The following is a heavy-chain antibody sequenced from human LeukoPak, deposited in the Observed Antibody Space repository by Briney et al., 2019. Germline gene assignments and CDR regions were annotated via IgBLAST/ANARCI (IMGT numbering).Heavy chain of an antibody. CDR3: ARDVPHNWFDT. Sequence: GSLRLSCAAPGITLGNNWMPRVRQSSGKGPVLIPRINSDGGGAIYADSVKGRFTVSRDNAKNTLYLQMNSLRAEDTAVYYCARDVPHNWFDTWGQGTLVTVSS. CDR2: INSDGGGA. J-gene: IGHJ5*02. CDR1: GITLGNNW. V-gene: IGHV3-74*01.